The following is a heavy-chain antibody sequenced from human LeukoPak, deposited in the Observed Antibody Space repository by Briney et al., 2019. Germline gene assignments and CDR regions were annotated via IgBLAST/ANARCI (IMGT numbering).Heavy chain of an antibody. Sequence: GGSLRLSCAASGFTFSTYSMNWVRQAPGKGLEWVSYISYSSSAIYYADSVKGRFTISRDNAKNSLYLRMNSLRDGDTAVYYCARDSYGSSGYYYVSDYWGQGTLVTVSS. J-gene: IGHJ4*02. D-gene: IGHD3-22*01. CDR1: GFTFSTYS. CDR3: ARDSYGSSGYYYVSDY. CDR2: ISYSSSAI. V-gene: IGHV3-48*02.